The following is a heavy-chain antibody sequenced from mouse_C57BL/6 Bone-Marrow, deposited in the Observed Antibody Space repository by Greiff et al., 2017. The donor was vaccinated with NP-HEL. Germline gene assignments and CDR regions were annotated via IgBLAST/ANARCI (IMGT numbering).Heavy chain of an antibody. CDR3: ARKGGTGRYFDV. CDR1: GYTFTSYW. J-gene: IGHJ1*03. V-gene: IGHV1-64*01. Sequence: QVQLQQPGAELVKPGASVKLSCKASGYTFTSYWMHWVKQRPGQGLEWIGMIHPNSGSTNYNEKFKSKATLTVVKSSSTAYMQLSSLTSEDSAVYYCARKGGTGRYFDVWGTGTTVTVSS. D-gene: IGHD4-1*01. CDR2: IHPNSGST.